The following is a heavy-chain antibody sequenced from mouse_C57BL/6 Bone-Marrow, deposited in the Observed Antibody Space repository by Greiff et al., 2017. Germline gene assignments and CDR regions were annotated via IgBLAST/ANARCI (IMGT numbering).Heavy chain of an antibody. CDR2: INPNNGGT. V-gene: IGHV1-22*01. CDR1: GYTFTDYN. Sequence: VQLKHSGPELVKPGASVKMSCKASGYTFTDYNMHWVKQSHGKSLEWIGYINPNNGGTSYNQKFKGQATLTVNKSSSTAYMELRSLTSEDSAVYYCARDGYYSYAMDYWGQGTSVTVSS. D-gene: IGHD2-3*01. CDR3: ARDGYYSYAMDY. J-gene: IGHJ4*01.